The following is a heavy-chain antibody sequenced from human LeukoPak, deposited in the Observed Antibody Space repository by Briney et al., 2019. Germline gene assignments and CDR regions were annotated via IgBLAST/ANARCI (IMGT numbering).Heavy chain of an antibody. CDR3: ARPREWELLYFDY. CDR2: ISYDGSNK. D-gene: IGHD1-26*01. J-gene: IGHJ4*02. Sequence: GGSLRLSCAASGFTFSSYAMHWVRQAPGKGLEWVAVISYDGSNKYYADSVKGRFTISRDNSKNTLYLQMNSLRAEGTAVYYCARPREWELLYFDYWGQGTLVTVSS. CDR1: GFTFSSYA. V-gene: IGHV3-30*04.